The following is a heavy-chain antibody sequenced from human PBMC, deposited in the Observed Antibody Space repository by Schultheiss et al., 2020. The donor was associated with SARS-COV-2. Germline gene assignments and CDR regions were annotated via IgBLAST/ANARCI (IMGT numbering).Heavy chain of an antibody. CDR2: IYTSGST. D-gene: IGHD3-16*01. J-gene: IGHJ4*02. CDR1: GGSISSGSYY. CDR3: ARGRPMTSWGQKARYYFDY. Sequence: SETLSLTCTVSGGSISSGSYYWSWIRQPAGKGLEWIGRIYTSGSTNYNPSLKSRVTISVDTSKNQFSLKLSSVTAADTAVYYCARGRPMTSWGQKARYYFDYWGQGTLVTVSS. V-gene: IGHV4-61*02.